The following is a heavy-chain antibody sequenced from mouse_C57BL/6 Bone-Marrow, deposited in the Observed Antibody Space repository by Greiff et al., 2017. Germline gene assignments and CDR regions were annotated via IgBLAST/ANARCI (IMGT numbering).Heavy chain of an antibody. CDR2: IDPENGDT. V-gene: IGHV14-4*01. CDR1: GFTITDDY. J-gene: IGHJ2*01. D-gene: IGHD2-2*01. Sequence: EVQLQQSGAELVRPGASVKLSCTASGFTITDDYMHWVKQRPEQGLEWIGWIDPENGDTEYASKFQGKATITADTSSNTAYLQLSSLASEDTAVYYGTTQGLRRDFDYWGQGTTLTVSS. CDR3: TTQGLRRDFDY.